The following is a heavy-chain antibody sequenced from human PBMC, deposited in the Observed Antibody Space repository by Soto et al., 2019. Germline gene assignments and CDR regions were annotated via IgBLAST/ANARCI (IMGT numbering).Heavy chain of an antibody. V-gene: IGHV4-34*01. CDR1: GGSLSGYY. Sequence: QVQLQQWGAGLLKPSETLSLNCAVNGGSLSGYYWSWIRQPPGKGLGWMGEIKYDGYTNYSPSLKSRATISSDTSNNQFSLRLNSVTAADTGLYYCARGQEGVVATHWDQGALVTVSS. J-gene: IGHJ4*02. CDR2: IKYDGYT. CDR3: ARGQEGVVATH. D-gene: IGHD5-12*01.